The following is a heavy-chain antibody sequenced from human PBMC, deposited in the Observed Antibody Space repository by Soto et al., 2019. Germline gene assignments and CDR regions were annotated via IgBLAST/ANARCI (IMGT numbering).Heavy chain of an antibody. J-gene: IGHJ6*02. Sequence: SETLSLTCAVSGGSISSGGYSWSWIRQPPGKGLEWIGYIYHSGSTYYNPSLKSRVTISVDRSKNQFSLKLSSVTAADTAVYYCARGGLITMVRGAKGGMDVWGQGTTVTVSS. CDR2: IYHSGST. CDR1: GGSISSGGYS. D-gene: IGHD3-10*01. CDR3: ARGGLITMVRGAKGGMDV. V-gene: IGHV4-30-2*01.